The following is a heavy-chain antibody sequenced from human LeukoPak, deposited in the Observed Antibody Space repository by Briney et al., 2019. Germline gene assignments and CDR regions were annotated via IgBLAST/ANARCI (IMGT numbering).Heavy chain of an antibody. CDR2: FYYSGRT. V-gene: IGHV4-39*01. J-gene: IGHJ5*02. CDR1: GDSISSSHCY. Sequence: PSETQSLPCTVSGDSISSSHCYWAWIRQSPGKGPEWIGSFYYSGRTHYNPSLTSRVSISVDASKNQFSLELSSVTAADTAVYYCARRSLGNTGGPTGVFDPWGQKSQFTVSS. CDR3: ARRSLGNTGGPTGVFDP. D-gene: IGHD2-8*02.